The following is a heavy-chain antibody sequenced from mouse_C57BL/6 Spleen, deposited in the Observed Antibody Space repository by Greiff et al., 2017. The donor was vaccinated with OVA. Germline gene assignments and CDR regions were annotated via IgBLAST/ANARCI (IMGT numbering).Heavy chain of an antibody. CDR1: GFTFSSYT. Sequence: EVNLVESGGGLVKPGGSLKLSCAASGFTFSSYTMSWVRQTPEKRLEWVATISGGGGNTYYPDSVKGRFTISRDNAKNTLYLQMSSLRSEDTALYYCARSYGNWYYFDYWGQGTTLTVSS. CDR3: ARSYGNWYYFDY. V-gene: IGHV5-9*01. CDR2: ISGGGGNT. D-gene: IGHD2-1*01. J-gene: IGHJ2*01.